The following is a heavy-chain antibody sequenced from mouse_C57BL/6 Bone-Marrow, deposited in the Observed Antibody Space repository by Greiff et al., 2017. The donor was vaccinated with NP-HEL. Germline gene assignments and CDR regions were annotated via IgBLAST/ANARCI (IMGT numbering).Heavy chain of an antibody. D-gene: IGHD2-9*01. J-gene: IGHJ1*03. Sequence: QVQLQQTGAELVKPGASVKLSCKASGYTFTSYWMQWVKQRPGQGLEWIGEIDPSDSYTNYNQKFKGKATLTVDTSSSTAYMQLSSLTSEDSAVYYCAITSPYYGYDWYFDVWATLTTVTVSS. CDR3: AITSPYYGYDWYFDV. CDR1: GYTFTSYW. V-gene: IGHV1-50*01. CDR2: IDPSDSYT.